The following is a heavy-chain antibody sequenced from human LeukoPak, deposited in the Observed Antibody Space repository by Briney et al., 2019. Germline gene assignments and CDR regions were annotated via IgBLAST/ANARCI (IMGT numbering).Heavy chain of an antibody. CDR3: ARLYCSSTSCPYGMDV. CDR2: INHSGST. D-gene: IGHD2-2*01. Sequence: SETLSLTCAVYGGSFSGYYWSWIRQPPGKGLEWIGEINHSGSTNYNPSLKSRVTISVDRSKNQFSLKLSSVTAADTAVYYCARLYCSSTSCPYGMDVWGQGTTVTVSS. J-gene: IGHJ6*02. V-gene: IGHV4-34*01. CDR1: GGSFSGYY.